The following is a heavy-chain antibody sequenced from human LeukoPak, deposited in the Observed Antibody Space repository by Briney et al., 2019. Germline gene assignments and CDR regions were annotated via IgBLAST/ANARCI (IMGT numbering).Heavy chain of an antibody. CDR2: ISGSGGST. CDR3: AKEYIAAAGTQWLGFDY. V-gene: IGHV3-23*01. J-gene: IGHJ4*02. CDR1: GFTFSSYA. Sequence: QPGGSLRLSCAASGFTFSSYAMSWVRQAPGKGLEWVSAISGSGGSTYYADSVKGRFTISRDNSKNTLYLQMNSLRAEDTAVYYCAKEYIAAAGTQWLGFDYWGQGTLVTVSS. D-gene: IGHD6-13*01.